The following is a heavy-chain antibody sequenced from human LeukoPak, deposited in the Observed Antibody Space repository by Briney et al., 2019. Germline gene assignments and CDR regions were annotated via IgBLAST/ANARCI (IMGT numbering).Heavy chain of an antibody. J-gene: IGHJ6*02. V-gene: IGHV3-9*01. CDR3: AKDFSGPRRSDYYYGMDV. D-gene: IGHD2-15*01. CDR2: VSWNSGSI. CDR1: GFTFDDYA. Sequence: GGSLRLSCAASGFTFDDYAMHWVRQAPGKGLEWVSGVSWNSGSIGYADSVKGRFTISRDNAKNSLYLQMTSLRAEDTALYYCAKDFSGPRRSDYYYGMDVWGQGTTVTVSS.